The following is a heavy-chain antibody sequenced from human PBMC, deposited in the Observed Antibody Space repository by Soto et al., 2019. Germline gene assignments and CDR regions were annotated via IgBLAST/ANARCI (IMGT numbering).Heavy chain of an antibody. V-gene: IGHV3-23*01. D-gene: IGHD6-13*01. Sequence: GGSLRLSCAASGFTFSSYAMSWVRQAPGKGLEWVSAISGSGGSTYYAASVKGRFTISRDNSKNTLYLQMNSLRAEDTAVYYCAKGGEQQLVPYYFDYWGQGTLVTVSS. J-gene: IGHJ4*02. CDR3: AKGGEQQLVPYYFDY. CDR2: ISGSGGST. CDR1: GFTFSSYA.